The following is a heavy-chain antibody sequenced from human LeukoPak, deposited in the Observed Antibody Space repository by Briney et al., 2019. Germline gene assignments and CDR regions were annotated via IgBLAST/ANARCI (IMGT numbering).Heavy chain of an antibody. D-gene: IGHD2-2*01. J-gene: IGHJ4*02. CDR2: ISWNSGSI. Sequence: GGSLRHSCAASGFTFDDYAMHWVRQAPGKGLEWVSGISWNSGSIGYADSVKGRFTISRDNAKNSLYLQMNSLRAEDTALYYCAKGYCSSTSCPEGYWGQGTLVTVSS. CDR3: AKGYCSSTSCPEGY. V-gene: IGHV3-9*01. CDR1: GFTFDDYA.